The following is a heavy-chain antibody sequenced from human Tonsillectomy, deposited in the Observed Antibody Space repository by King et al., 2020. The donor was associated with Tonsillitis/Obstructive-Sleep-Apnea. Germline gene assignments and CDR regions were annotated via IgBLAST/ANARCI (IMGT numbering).Heavy chain of an antibody. Sequence: QLQESGPGLVKPSETLSLTCTVSGGSISSYYWSWIRPPPGKGLEWIGYIYYSGSTNYNPSLKSRVTISVDTSKNPFSLKLSSVTAADTAVYYCARGVYDFWSGQTFYGFYIWGQGTMVTVSS. CDR1: GGSISSYY. D-gene: IGHD3-3*01. CDR3: ARGVYDFWSGQTFYGFYI. J-gene: IGHJ3*02. V-gene: IGHV4-59*01. CDR2: IYYSGST.